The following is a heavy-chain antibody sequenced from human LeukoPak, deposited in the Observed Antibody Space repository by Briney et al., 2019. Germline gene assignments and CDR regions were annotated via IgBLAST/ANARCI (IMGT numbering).Heavy chain of an antibody. CDR3: ARVSGAYEFDY. CDR1: GFTVSRNY. V-gene: IGHV3-53*01. CDR2: IYSGGST. D-gene: IGHD5-12*01. Sequence: GGPLRLSCAASGFTVSRNYMSWVRQAPGKGLEWVSVIYSGGSTYYAGSVRGRFTISRDNSKNTLYLQMNTLRAEDTAVYYCARVSGAYEFDYWGQGTLVTVSS. J-gene: IGHJ4*02.